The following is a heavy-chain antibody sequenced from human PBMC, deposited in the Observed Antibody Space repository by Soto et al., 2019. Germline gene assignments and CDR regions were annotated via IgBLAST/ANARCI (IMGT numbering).Heavy chain of an antibody. Sequence: EVQLLESGGGLVQPGGSLRLSCAASGFTFSSYAMSWVRQAPGKGLEWVSAISGSGGSTYYADSVKGRFTISRDNSKNSMYLQLHSLSAEDTAVYYCANPKVPAPPPSWFDPWGQGTLVTVSS. CDR3: ANPKVPAPPPSWFDP. J-gene: IGHJ5*02. CDR2: ISGSGGST. CDR1: GFTFSSYA. V-gene: IGHV3-23*01.